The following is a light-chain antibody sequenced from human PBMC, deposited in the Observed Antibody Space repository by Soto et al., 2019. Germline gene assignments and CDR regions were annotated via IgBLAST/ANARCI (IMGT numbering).Light chain of an antibody. J-gene: IGKJ1*01. Sequence: EIVMTQSPATLSVSPGERATLSCRASQSVSSNLAWYQQKPGQAPRLLIYGASPRATGIPARFSGSESGTEFPLAVSRLQSEDFAVYYCPQCLNWPPRAWPCGQGTNLEIK. V-gene: IGKV3-15*01. CDR1: QSVSSN. CDR2: GAS. CDR3: PQCLNWPPRAWP.